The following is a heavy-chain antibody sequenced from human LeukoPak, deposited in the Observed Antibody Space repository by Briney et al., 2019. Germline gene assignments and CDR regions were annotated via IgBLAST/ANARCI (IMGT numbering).Heavy chain of an antibody. Sequence: SVKVSCKASGGTFSIYAISWVRQAPGQGLEWMGGIIPIFGTANYAQKFQGRVTITADESTSTAYMELSSLRSEGTAVYYCARASEDSSGYYYESEYFQHWGQGTLVTVSS. D-gene: IGHD3-22*01. V-gene: IGHV1-69*01. J-gene: IGHJ1*01. CDR3: ARASEDSSGYYYESEYFQH. CDR1: GGTFSIYA. CDR2: IIPIFGTA.